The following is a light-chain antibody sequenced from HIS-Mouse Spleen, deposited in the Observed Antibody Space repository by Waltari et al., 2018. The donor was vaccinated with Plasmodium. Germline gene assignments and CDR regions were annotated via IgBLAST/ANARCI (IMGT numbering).Light chain of an antibody. J-gene: IGKJ3*01. V-gene: IGKV3-15*01. CDR2: GAS. CDR3: QQYNNWSFT. Sequence: EIVMTQSPATLSVSPGERATLSCRASQCVSSNLAWYQQKPDQAPRLLIYGASTRATGIPARFSGSGSGTEFTLTISSLQSEDFAVYYCQQYNNWSFTFGPGTKVDIK. CDR1: QCVSSN.